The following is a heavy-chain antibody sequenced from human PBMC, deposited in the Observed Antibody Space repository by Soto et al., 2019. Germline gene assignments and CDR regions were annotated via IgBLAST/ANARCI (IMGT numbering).Heavy chain of an antibody. CDR2: IYYSGST. Sequence: PSETLSLTCTVSGGSISSYYWSWIRQPPGKGLEWIGYIYYSGSTNYNPSLKSRVTISVDTSKNQFSLKLSSVTAADTAVYYCARLRIATNNYKWFDPWGQGTLVTV. CDR3: ARLRIATNNYKWFDP. D-gene: IGHD2-21*01. J-gene: IGHJ5*02. V-gene: IGHV4-59*01. CDR1: GGSISSYY.